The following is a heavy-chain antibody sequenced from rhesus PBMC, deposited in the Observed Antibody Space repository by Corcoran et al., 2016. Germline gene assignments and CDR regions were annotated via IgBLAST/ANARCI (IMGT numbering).Heavy chain of an antibody. D-gene: IGHD5-24*01. CDR2: VDPEDGEA. J-gene: IGHJ4*01. CDR3: ATEWADTAGTVLYY. Sequence: EVQLVQSGAEVKKPGASVKISCKASGYTFTDYYLHWLRQAPGTGLEWMGRVDPEDGEAIHAKKCQDRVTITADTSTDTAYMELSSLRSEDTAVDYCATEWADTAGTVLYYWGQGVLVTVSS. V-gene: IGHV1-111*02. CDR1: GYTFTDYY.